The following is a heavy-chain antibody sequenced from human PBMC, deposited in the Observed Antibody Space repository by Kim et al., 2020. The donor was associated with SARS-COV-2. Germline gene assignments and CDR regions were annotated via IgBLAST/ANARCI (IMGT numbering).Heavy chain of an antibody. CDR1: GYTFTVHY. Sequence: ASVKVSCKASGYTFTVHYLHWMRQAPGQGLEWMGRINPNNFDADYAQKFRGRVTMTRDTSISTAYMEVRNLRSDDTAMYYCARAQVNSGDRGGVHFDYWGQGTLVTVSS. CDR2: INPNNFDA. V-gene: IGHV1-2*06. D-gene: IGHD3-16*01. CDR3: ARAQVNSGDRGGVHFDY. J-gene: IGHJ4*02.